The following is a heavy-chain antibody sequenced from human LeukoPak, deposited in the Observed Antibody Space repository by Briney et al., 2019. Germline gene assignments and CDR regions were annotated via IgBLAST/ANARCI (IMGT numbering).Heavy chain of an antibody. CDR1: GYTFTSYG. Sequence: ASVKVSCKASGYTFTSYGISWVRQAPGQGLEWMGWISAYNGNTNYAQKLQGRVTMTTDTSTSTAYMELSSLRSEDTAVYYCVRGRGEVGLMVYAIRGNWFDPWGQGTPVTVSS. J-gene: IGHJ5*02. CDR2: ISAYNGNT. D-gene: IGHD2-8*01. CDR3: VRGRGEVGLMVYAIRGNWFDP. V-gene: IGHV1-18*01.